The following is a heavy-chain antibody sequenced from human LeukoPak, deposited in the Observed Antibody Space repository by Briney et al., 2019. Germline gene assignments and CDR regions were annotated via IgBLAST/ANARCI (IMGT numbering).Heavy chain of an antibody. CDR3: TTIRAASFDY. J-gene: IGHJ4*02. Sequence: GGSLRLSCAASGFTFSDYYMSWIRQAPGKGLEWVGLIKSKTDGGTTEYAAPVKGRFAISRDDSKNTLYLQINSLKTEDTGVYYCTTIRAASFDYWGQGTLFTVSS. D-gene: IGHD6-25*01. CDR1: GFTFSDYY. V-gene: IGHV3-15*01. CDR2: IKSKTDGGTT.